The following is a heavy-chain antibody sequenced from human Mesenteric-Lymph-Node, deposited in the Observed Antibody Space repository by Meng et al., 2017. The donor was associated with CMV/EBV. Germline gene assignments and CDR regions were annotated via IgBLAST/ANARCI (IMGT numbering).Heavy chain of an antibody. D-gene: IGHD6-13*01. CDR1: GFTFSSYS. CDR2: ISSSSTYI. V-gene: IGHV3-21*01. J-gene: IGHJ6*02. CDR3: ARDRKPLRDSSNWFIYYYYGMDV. Sequence: GESLKISCAASGFTFSSYSMNWVRQAPGKGLEWVSSISSSSTYIYYADSVKGRFTISRDNAKNSLYLQMNSLRAEDTAVYYCARDRKPLRDSSNWFIYYYYGMDVWGQGTTVTVSS.